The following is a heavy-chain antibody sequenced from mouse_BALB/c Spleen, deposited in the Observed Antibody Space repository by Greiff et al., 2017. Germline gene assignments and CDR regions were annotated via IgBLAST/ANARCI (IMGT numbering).Heavy chain of an antibody. V-gene: IGHV5-9-4*01. CDR2: ISSGGSYT. D-gene: IGHD2-12*01. Sequence: EVKLVESGGGLVKPGGSLKLPCAASGFTFSSYAMSWVRQSPEKRLEWVAEISSGGSYTYYPDTVTGRFTISRDNAKNTLYLEMSSLRSEDTAMYYCARTTTFYAMDYWGQGTSVTVSS. CDR3: ARTTTFYAMDY. J-gene: IGHJ4*01. CDR1: GFTFSSYA.